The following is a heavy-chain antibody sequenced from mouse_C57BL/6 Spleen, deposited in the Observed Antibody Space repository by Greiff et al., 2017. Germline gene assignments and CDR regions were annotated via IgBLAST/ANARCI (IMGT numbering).Heavy chain of an antibody. D-gene: IGHD2-1*01. J-gene: IGHJ4*01. CDR2: LNYDGSST. CDR1: GFTFSDYY. CDR3: ARDRRIYDGNYRNAMDC. Sequence: EVMLVESEGGLVQPGSSMQLSCTASGFTFSDYYMAWVRQVPEKGLEWVANLNYDGSSTYYLDSLKSRFIISRDNAKNILYLQMSSLKSEDTATYYCARDRRIYDGNYRNAMDCGGQGTSVTVAS. V-gene: IGHV5-16*01.